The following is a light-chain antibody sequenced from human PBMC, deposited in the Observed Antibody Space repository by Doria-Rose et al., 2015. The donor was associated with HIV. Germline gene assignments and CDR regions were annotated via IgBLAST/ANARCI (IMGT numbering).Light chain of an antibody. V-gene: IGKV3-20*01. Sequence: TQSPGTLSLSPGERATLSCRASQSFSSTYLAWYQQKPGQAHSLLIYDGSTRATGIPDRFSASGSRTDFTLTINRLEPEDFALYYCHQYGTSWTFGQGTKVEI. CDR2: DGS. J-gene: IGKJ1*01. CDR1: QSFSSTY. CDR3: HQYGTSWT.